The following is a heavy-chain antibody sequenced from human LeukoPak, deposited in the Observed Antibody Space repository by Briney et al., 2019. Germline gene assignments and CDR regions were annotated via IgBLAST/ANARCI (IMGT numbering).Heavy chain of an antibody. CDR3: ARDIGGAYGSGSYRGYYYYYGMDV. Sequence: GGSLRLSCAASGFTFSSYAMHWVRQAPGKGLEYVSAISSNGGITYYANSVKGRFTISRDNSKNTLYLEMGSLRAEDMALYYCARDIGGAYGSGSYRGYYYYYGMDVWGQGTRVTVSS. CDR1: GFTFSSYA. CDR2: ISSNGGIT. V-gene: IGHV3-64*01. J-gene: IGHJ6*02. D-gene: IGHD3-10*01.